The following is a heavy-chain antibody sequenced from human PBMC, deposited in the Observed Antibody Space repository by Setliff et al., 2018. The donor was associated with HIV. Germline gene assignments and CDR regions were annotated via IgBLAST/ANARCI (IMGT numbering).Heavy chain of an antibody. J-gene: IGHJ4*02. CDR1: GYTFTDYY. V-gene: IGHV1-2*06. D-gene: IGHD2-15*01. CDR2: INPKSGVT. Sequence: ASVKVSCKASGYTFTDYYIHWVRQAPGHGLEWVGRINPKSGVTSYAQNFRARVTMTRDTSSTTAYMESSTLRSDDTALYYCARDLIRITPHGDLPFWGQGTLVTVSS. CDR3: ARDLIRITPHGDLPF.